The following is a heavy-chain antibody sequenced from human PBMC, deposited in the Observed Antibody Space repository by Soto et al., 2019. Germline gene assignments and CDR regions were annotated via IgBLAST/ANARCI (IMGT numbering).Heavy chain of an antibody. CDR3: ARLHAMATRGTFDI. V-gene: IGHV4-39*07. J-gene: IGHJ3*02. Sequence: PSETLSLTCTVSGGSISSGGYYWSWIRQPPGKGLEWIGEINHSGSTNYNPSLKSRVTISVDTSKNQFSLKLSSVTAADTAVYYCARLHAMATRGTFDIWGQGTMVTVSS. CDR2: INHSGST. CDR1: GGSISSGGYY. D-gene: IGHD5-12*01.